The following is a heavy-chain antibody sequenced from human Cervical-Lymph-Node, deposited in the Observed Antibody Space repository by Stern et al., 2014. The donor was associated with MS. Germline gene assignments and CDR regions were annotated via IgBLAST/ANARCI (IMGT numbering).Heavy chain of an antibody. D-gene: IGHD6-13*01. CDR3: ARHQGGIAAN. CDR1: GGSFSTFD. Sequence: QVQLVQSGAEVKKPESSVKVSCKASGGSFSTFDISWVRQAPGHGLEWLGGITPLFGTANYAQNFQGRVTFTADESTSTFYMDLTSLRSEDTAVYYCARHQGGIAANWGQGTLVTVSS. V-gene: IGHV1-69*01. J-gene: IGHJ4*02. CDR2: ITPLFGTA.